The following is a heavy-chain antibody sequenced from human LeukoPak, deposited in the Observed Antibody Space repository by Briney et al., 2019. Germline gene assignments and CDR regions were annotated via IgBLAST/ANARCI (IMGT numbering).Heavy chain of an antibody. J-gene: IGHJ6*04. Sequence: SETLSLTCGVSGGSFSSHYWTWIRQPPGKGLEWIGEINPRGSTNYNPFLESRVTVSADTSRNQLSLSLTSVTAADSAVYFCARGLRQGSAWSWGPKEKSYQYMDVWGTGTTVIVSS. V-gene: IGHV4-34*01. CDR2: INPRGST. CDR1: GGSFSSHY. D-gene: IGHD6-19*01. CDR3: ARGLRQGSAWSWGPKEKSYQYMDV.